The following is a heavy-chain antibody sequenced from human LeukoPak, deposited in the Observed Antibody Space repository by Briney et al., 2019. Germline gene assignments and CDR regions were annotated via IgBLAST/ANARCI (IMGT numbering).Heavy chain of an antibody. Sequence: ASVKVSCKASGYSFTNYAMNWVRQAPGQGLEWMGWIHPSTGNPTDAQGLTGRFVFSLDTSVSTTYLQISSLKAEDTAVYFCARAFQSLGGLSLPDYWGQGTLLTVSS. V-gene: IGHV7-4-1*02. CDR2: IHPSTGNP. J-gene: IGHJ4*02. D-gene: IGHD3-16*02. CDR1: GYSFTNYA. CDR3: ARAFQSLGGLSLPDY.